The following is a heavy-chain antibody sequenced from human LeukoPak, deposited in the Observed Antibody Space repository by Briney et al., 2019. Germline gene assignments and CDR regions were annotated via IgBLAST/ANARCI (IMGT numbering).Heavy chain of an antibody. J-gene: IGHJ6*02. V-gene: IGHV3-7*01. D-gene: IGHD3-22*01. CDR3: ARDLYYYDSSGYYPLDYYYGMDV. Sequence: PGGSLRLSCAASGFTLSSYWMSWVRQAPGMGLEWVANINEDGSKKFYVDSVKGRFTISRDNSKNTLYLQMNSLRAEDTAVYYCARDLYYYDSSGYYPLDYYYGMDVWGQGTTVTVSS. CDR1: GFTLSSYW. CDR2: INEDGSKK.